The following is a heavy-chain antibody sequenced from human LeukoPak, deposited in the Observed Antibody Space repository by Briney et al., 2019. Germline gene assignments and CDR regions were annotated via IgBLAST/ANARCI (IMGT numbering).Heavy chain of an antibody. CDR1: GYTFTSYG. V-gene: IGHV1-18*01. J-gene: IGHJ4*02. CDR2: ISAYNGNT. Sequence: ASVKVSCKASGYTFTSYGISWVRPAPGQGLEWMGWISAYNGNTNYAQKLQGRVTMTTDTSTSTAYMELRSLRPDDTAVYYCARTKIAVAGGWYFDYWGQGTLVTVSS. CDR3: ARTKIAVAGGWYFDY. D-gene: IGHD6-19*01.